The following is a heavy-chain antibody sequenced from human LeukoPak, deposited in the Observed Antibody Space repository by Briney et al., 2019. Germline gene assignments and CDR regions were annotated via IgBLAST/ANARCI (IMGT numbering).Heavy chain of an antibody. CDR3: AKTSTFYYDSSGYHYDY. J-gene: IGHJ4*02. D-gene: IGHD3-22*01. CDR1: GLTFSNYA. V-gene: IGHV3-23*01. Sequence: PGRSLRLSCAASGLTFSNYAMSWVRQAPEKGLEWVSAISGSGISTYYSDSVKGRFTISRDNSKNTLYLQMNSLRAEDTAVYYCAKTSTFYYDSSGYHYDYWGQGALVTVSS. CDR2: ISGSGIST.